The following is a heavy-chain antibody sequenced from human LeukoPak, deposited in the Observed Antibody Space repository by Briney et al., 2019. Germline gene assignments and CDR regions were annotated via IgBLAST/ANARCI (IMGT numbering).Heavy chain of an antibody. Sequence: SESLSLTCTVSSGTISTYYWSWFRQPPGKGLEWIGYIYYTGSTNYNPSLKSRITISVDASKNQFSLKLSSVTAADTAVYYCAASGRPTDAFDIWGQGTMVTVSS. CDR2: IYYTGST. J-gene: IGHJ3*02. CDR1: SGTISTYY. V-gene: IGHV4-59*01. CDR3: AASGRPTDAFDI. D-gene: IGHD1-1*01.